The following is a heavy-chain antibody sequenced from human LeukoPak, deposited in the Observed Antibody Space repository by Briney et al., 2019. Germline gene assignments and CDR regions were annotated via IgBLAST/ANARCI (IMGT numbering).Heavy chain of an antibody. V-gene: IGHV3-23*01. D-gene: IGHD5-18*01. J-gene: IGHJ4*02. CDR2: ISGSGGST. CDR1: GFTFSSYG. Sequence: GGSLRLSCAASGFTFSSYGMSWVRQAPGKGLEWVSAISGSGGSTYYADSVKGRFTISRDNSKNTLYLQMNSLRAEYTAVYYCATLALSSYGYFDYWGQGTLVTVSS. CDR3: ATLALSSYGYFDY.